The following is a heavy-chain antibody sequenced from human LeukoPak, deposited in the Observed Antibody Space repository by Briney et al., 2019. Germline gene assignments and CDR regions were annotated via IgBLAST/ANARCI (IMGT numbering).Heavy chain of an antibody. CDR1: GFTFSSYS. D-gene: IGHD2-21*01. CDR2: ISSSGSYI. Sequence: GGSLRLSCAASGFTFSSYSMNWVRQAPGKGLEWVSSISSSGSYIYYADSVKGRFTISRDNAKNSLYLQMNSLRAEDTAVYYCARVAYCGGDCSRDIDYWGQGTLVTVX. V-gene: IGHV3-21*01. CDR3: ARVAYCGGDCSRDIDY. J-gene: IGHJ4*02.